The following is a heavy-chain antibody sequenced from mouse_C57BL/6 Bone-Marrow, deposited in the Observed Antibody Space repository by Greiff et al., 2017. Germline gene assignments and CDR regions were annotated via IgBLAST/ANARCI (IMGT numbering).Heavy chain of an antibody. J-gene: IGHJ4*01. CDR1: GYTFTNYW. D-gene: IGHD2-4*01. CDR3: ARSYDYDDYTMDY. CDR2: MHPNGGSP. Sequence: QVQLQQPGAELVKPGASVTLSCKASGYTFTNYWMHWVKQRPGQGLEWIGMMHPNGGSPAYNEKFKSEATLSVDKSSRTAYMELSSLTSEDSAVYYCARSYDYDDYTMDYGGQGTSGTVSS. V-gene: IGHV1-64*01.